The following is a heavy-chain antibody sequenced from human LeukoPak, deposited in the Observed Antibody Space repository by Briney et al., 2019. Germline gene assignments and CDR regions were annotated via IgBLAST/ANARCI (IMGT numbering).Heavy chain of an antibody. Sequence: PGGSLRLSCAASGFTFSDYSLHWVRQAPGRRLEWLSYVTGSSSHMYYVDSVKGRFTISRDNAKNSVYLQMNSLRVDDTAVYYCARGTGSGSYLIDYWGQGTLVTVSS. J-gene: IGHJ4*02. CDR2: VTGSSSHM. D-gene: IGHD3-10*01. CDR3: ARGTGSGSYLIDY. CDR1: GFTFSDYS. V-gene: IGHV3-48*01.